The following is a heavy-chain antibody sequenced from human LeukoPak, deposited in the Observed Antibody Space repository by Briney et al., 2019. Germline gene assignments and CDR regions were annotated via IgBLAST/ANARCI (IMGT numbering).Heavy chain of an antibody. CDR1: GYTFTSYG. CDR2: ISAYNANT. CDR3: ARVGGTTRGNRWFDH. V-gene: IGHV1-18*01. Sequence: GASVKVSCKASGYTFTSYGLSWVRQAPGQGLEWMGWISAYNANTNYAQKLQGRVSMTTDTSTSTAYMELRSLRSDDTAVYYCARVGGTTRGNRWFDHWGQGTLVTVSS. J-gene: IGHJ5*02. D-gene: IGHD1-26*01.